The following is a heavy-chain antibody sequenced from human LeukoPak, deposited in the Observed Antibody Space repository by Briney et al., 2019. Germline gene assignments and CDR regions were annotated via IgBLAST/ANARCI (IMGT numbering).Heavy chain of an antibody. V-gene: IGHV4-30-2*01. Sequence: SETLSLTCAVSGGSISSGGYSWSWIRQPPGKGLEWIGYIYHSGNTYYNPSLKSRVTISVDRSKNQFSLKLSSVTAADTAVYYCARASYYYDSRAGFDPWGQGTLVTVSS. J-gene: IGHJ5*02. CDR2: IYHSGNT. D-gene: IGHD3-22*01. CDR3: ARASYYYDSRAGFDP. CDR1: GGSISSGGYS.